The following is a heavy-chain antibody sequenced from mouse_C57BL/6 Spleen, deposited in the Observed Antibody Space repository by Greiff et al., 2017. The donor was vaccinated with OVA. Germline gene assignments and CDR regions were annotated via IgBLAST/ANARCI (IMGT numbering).Heavy chain of an antibody. CDR1: GFTFSSYG. CDR3: ARQNGSYAMDY. D-gene: IGHD1-1*01. V-gene: IGHV5-6*01. J-gene: IGHJ4*01. Sequence: VQLKESGGDLVKPGGSLKLSCAASGFTFSSYGMSWVRQTPDKRLEWVATISSGGSYTYYPDSVKGRFTISRDNAKNTLYLQMSSLKSEDTAMYYCARQNGSYAMDYWGQGTSVTVSS. CDR2: ISSGGSYT.